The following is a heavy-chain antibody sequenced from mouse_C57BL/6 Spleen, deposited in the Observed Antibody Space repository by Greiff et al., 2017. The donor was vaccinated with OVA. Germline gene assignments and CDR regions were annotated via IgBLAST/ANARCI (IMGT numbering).Heavy chain of an antibody. CDR1: GFTFSSYA. Sequence: DVMLVESGGGLVKPGGSLKLSCAASGFTFSSYAMSWVRQTPEKRLEWVATISDGGSYTYYPDNVKGRFTISRDNAKNNLYLQMSHLKSEDTAMYYCARDYSNYYAMDYWGQGTSVTVSS. CDR3: ARDYSNYYAMDY. J-gene: IGHJ4*01. V-gene: IGHV5-4*01. D-gene: IGHD2-5*01. CDR2: ISDGGSYT.